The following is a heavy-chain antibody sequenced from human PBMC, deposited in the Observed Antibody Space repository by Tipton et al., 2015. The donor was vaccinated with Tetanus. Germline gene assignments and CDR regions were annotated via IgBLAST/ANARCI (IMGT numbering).Heavy chain of an antibody. Sequence: QVQLVQSGAEVKKPGASVKISCKASGYTFTSYLIHWVRQAPGQGLEWMAGIITNSGTTTFAQRFQGRVTITVDASTSAAYMELSDLRSDDTAVYYCARVQTATYSFLYYGVDVWGQGTTVTVSS. CDR2: IITNSGTT. V-gene: IGHV1-69*01. D-gene: IGHD2-15*01. J-gene: IGHJ6*02. CDR1: GYTFTSYL. CDR3: ARVQTATYSFLYYGVDV.